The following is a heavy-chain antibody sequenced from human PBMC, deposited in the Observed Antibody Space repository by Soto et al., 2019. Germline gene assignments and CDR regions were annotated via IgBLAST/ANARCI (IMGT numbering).Heavy chain of an antibody. CDR3: ARDGTTVTIDY. V-gene: IGHV3-33*01. J-gene: IGHJ4*02. Sequence: QVQLVESGGGVVQPGRSLRLSCAASGFTFSNYGMHWVRQAPGKGLEWVAVIWYDGSNKYYADSVKGRFTISRDNSKNPLYLQMNSLRAEDTAVYYCARDGTTVTIDYWGQGTLVSVSS. D-gene: IGHD4-17*01. CDR1: GFTFSNYG. CDR2: IWYDGSNK.